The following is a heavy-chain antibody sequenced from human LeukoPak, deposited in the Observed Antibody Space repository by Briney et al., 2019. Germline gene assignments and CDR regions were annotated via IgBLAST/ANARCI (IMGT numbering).Heavy chain of an antibody. V-gene: IGHV1-69*06. CDR2: IIPMSDTA. CDR1: GGTFNSYA. D-gene: IGHD3-22*01. Sequence: SVKVSCKASGGTFNSYAISWVRQAPGQGLEWMGGIIPMSDTANYPQKFRGRLTITADKSTSTVNMELSNLTSEDTAVYYCARPMTDYCDRSGYCGLYGLWGQGTLVTVSS. J-gene: IGHJ4*02. CDR3: ARPMTDYCDRSGYCGLYGL.